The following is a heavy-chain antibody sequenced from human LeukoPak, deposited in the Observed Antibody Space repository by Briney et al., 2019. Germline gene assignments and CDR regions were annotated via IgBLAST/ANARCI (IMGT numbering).Heavy chain of an antibody. CDR1: GGSISSTNYY. J-gene: IGHJ4*02. Sequence: SETLSLTCTVSGGSISSTNYYWGWIRQPPGKGLEWIGSIYYSGSTYYNPSLKSRLTISLDTSKNQFSLRLSSVTAADTAFYYCARRYNWNDRWDWGQGTLVTVSP. CDR3: ARRYNWNDRWD. D-gene: IGHD1-1*01. CDR2: IYYSGST. V-gene: IGHV4-39*07.